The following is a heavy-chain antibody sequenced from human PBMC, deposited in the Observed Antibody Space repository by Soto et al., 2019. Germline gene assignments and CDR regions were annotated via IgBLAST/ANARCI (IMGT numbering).Heavy chain of an antibody. V-gene: IGHV3-48*02. J-gene: IGHJ5*02. Sequence: EVQLVESGGGLVQPGGSLRLSCAASGFTFSSYSMNWVRQAPGKGLEWVSYISSSSSTIYYADSVKGRFTISRDNAKNSLYLQMNSLRDEDTAVYYCARGPYSGSYSSWFDPWGQGTLVTVSS. CDR2: ISSSSSTI. CDR1: GFTFSSYS. CDR3: ARGPYSGSYSSWFDP. D-gene: IGHD1-26*01.